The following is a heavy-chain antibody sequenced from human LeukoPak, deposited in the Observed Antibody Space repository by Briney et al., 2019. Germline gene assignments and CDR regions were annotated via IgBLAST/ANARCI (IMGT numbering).Heavy chain of an antibody. D-gene: IGHD3-22*01. CDR1: GGSISSSSYY. V-gene: IGHV4-39*01. CDR3: ARIGLSDDSFGYYYFDY. J-gene: IGHJ4*02. CDR2: IYYSGTT. Sequence: SETLSLTCTVSGGSISSSSYYWGWIRQPPGKGPEWIGSIYYSGTTYYNASLQSRVTISVDTSKSQFSLKLSSVTAADTAVYYCARIGLSDDSFGYYYFDYWGLGTLVTVSS.